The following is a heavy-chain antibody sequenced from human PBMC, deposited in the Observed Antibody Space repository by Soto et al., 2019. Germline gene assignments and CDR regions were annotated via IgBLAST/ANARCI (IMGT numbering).Heavy chain of an antibody. D-gene: IGHD2-21*02. CDR1: GFALSGYW. Sequence: GGSLRLSCAASGFALSGYWMTWVRQAPGKGLEWVASINPDGTLKYYVDPVKGRFTISRDNADNSLFLQMISLRVEDTAVYYCARWESGDWYLGIWGQGTLVTVSS. J-gene: IGHJ4*02. CDR2: INPDGTLK. CDR3: ARWESGDWYLGI. V-gene: IGHV3-7*03.